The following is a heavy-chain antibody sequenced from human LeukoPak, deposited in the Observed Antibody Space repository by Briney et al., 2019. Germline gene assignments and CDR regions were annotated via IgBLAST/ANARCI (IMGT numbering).Heavy chain of an antibody. Sequence: VASVKVSCKASGYTFTVYYMHWVRQAPGQGLEWMGWINPNSGGTNYAQKLQGWVTMTRDTSISTAYMELSRLRSDDTAVYYCARGLGVTTYFDYWGQGTLVTVSS. J-gene: IGHJ4*02. CDR1: GYTFTVYY. V-gene: IGHV1-2*04. CDR3: ARGLGVTTYFDY. D-gene: IGHD4-17*01. CDR2: INPNSGGT.